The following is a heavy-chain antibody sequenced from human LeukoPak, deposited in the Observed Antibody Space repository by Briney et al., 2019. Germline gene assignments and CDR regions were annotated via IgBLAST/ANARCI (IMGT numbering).Heavy chain of an antibody. V-gene: IGHV3-23*01. D-gene: IGHD6-6*01. J-gene: IGHJ4*02. CDR1: GFTFSSYA. Sequence: GGSLRLSCAASGFTFSSYAMSWVRQAPGKGLEWVSAISGSGGSTYYADSVKGRFTISRDNSKNTLYLQMNSLRAEDTAVYYSAKAPRYSSSPSLFDYWGQGTLVTVSS. CDR3: AKAPRYSSSPSLFDY. CDR2: ISGSGGST.